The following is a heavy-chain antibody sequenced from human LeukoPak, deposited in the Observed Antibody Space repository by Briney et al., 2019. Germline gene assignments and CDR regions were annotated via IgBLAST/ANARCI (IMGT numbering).Heavy chain of an antibody. CDR2: VSGRVGRT. Sequence: GGSLRLSCVASGFAFSAFAISWVRQAPGKGLEWVSAVSGRVGRTFYADSVRGRFSISRDNSKKTAFLQMDSLRAEDTAVYYCAKGGAAMTDAPHGDVVTTTLDGFWGQGTMVTVSS. V-gene: IGHV3-23*01. CDR3: AKGGAAMTDAPHGDVVTTTLDGF. J-gene: IGHJ3*01. D-gene: IGHD2-21*02. CDR1: GFAFSAFA.